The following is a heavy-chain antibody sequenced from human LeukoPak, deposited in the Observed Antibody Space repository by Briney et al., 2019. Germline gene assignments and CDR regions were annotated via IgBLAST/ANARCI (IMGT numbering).Heavy chain of an antibody. CDR1: GGSISSGSYY. D-gene: IGHD2-15*01. CDR3: ARDATYCSGGSCPPDY. J-gene: IGHJ4*02. Sequence: SQTLSLTCTVSGGSISSGSYYWSWIRQPAGKGLEWIGRIYTSGSTNYNPSLKSRVTISVDTSKNQFSLKLSSVTAADTAVYYCARDATYCSGGSCPPDYWGQGTLVTVSS. CDR2: IYTSGST. V-gene: IGHV4-61*02.